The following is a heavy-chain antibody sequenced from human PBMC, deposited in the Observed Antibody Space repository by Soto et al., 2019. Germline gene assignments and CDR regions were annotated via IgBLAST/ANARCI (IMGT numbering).Heavy chain of an antibody. CDR1: GFTFSSYS. CDR2: ISSSSSYI. D-gene: IGHD3-22*01. J-gene: IGHJ3*02. Sequence: GGSLRLSCAASGFTFSSYSMNWVRQAPGKGLEWVSSISSSSSYIYYADSVKGRFTISRDNAKNSLYLQMNSLRAEDTAVYYCARDRMSIYDDSSGYHVHAAFAIWGQGTMGTVS. CDR3: ARDRMSIYDDSSGYHVHAAFAI. V-gene: IGHV3-21*01.